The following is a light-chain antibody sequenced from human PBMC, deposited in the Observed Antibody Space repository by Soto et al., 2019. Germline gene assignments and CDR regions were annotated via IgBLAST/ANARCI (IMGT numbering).Light chain of an antibody. CDR1: QSVSSNY. V-gene: IGKV3-20*01. CDR2: GAS. CDR3: QQYGSSPVT. J-gene: IGKJ1*01. Sequence: EIVLTQSPGTLSLSPGERATLSCRASQSVSSNYLAWYQQKPGRAPRLLIYGASSRATGIPDTFSGSGSGTDFSLNISRLEPEDFAVYYCQQYGSSPVTFGQGTKVEIK.